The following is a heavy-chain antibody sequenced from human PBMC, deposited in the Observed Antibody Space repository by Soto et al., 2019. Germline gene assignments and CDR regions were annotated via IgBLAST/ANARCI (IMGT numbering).Heavy chain of an antibody. CDR3: VPTCYEGSGLQLAY. CDR2: ISYDGSNK. V-gene: IGHV3-30*03. CDR1: GFTFSSYG. D-gene: IGHD3-3*01. Sequence: GGSLRLSCAASGFTFSSYGMHWVRQAPGKGLEWVAVISYDGSNKYYADSVKGRFTISRDNSKNTLYLQVNSLRAEDTAVYYCVPTCYEGSGLQLAYGAQGPLVTVSP. J-gene: IGHJ4*02.